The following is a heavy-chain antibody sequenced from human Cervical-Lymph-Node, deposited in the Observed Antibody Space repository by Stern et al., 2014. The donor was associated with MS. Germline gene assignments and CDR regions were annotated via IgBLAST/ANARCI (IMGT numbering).Heavy chain of an antibody. CDR1: GFTFSSYA. Sequence: EDQLVESGGTLVQPGGSLRLSCAASGFTFSSYAMSWVRQAPGTGLEWVSVISGSEGSQVYADSVKGRFTISRDNSKNTLFLQMNSLRAEDTAVYYCAKVYGSGPFDYWGQGTLLTVSS. D-gene: IGHD6-19*01. V-gene: IGHV3-23*04. CDR2: ISGSEGSQ. J-gene: IGHJ4*02. CDR3: AKVYGSGPFDY.